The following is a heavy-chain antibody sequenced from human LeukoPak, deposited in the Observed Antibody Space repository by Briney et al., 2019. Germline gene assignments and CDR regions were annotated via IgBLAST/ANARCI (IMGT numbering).Heavy chain of an antibody. CDR3: ARASDYGGNSFTLDY. CDR1: GYTFTGYY. Sequence: GASVKVSCKASGYTFTGYYMHWVRQAPGQGLEWMGWINPNSGGTNYAQKLQGRVTMTRDTSISTAYMELSRLRSDDTAVYYCARASDYGGNSFTLDYWGQGTLVTVSS. D-gene: IGHD4-23*01. J-gene: IGHJ4*02. V-gene: IGHV1-2*02. CDR2: INPNSGGT.